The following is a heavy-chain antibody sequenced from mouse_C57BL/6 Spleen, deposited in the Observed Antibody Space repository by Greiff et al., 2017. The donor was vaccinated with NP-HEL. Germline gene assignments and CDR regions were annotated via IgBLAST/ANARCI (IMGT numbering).Heavy chain of an antibody. D-gene: IGHD1-1*01. J-gene: IGHJ3*01. CDR3: ARDSGTALFAY. Sequence: QVQLQQPGAELVRPGSSVKLSCKAFGYTFTSYWTHWVKQRPIQGLEWIGNIDASDSETHDNQKFKDKATLTVDKSSSTAYMQRSSLTSEDSAVYYCARDSGTALFAYWGQGALVTVSA. V-gene: IGHV1-52*01. CDR1: GYTFTSYW. CDR2: IDASDSET.